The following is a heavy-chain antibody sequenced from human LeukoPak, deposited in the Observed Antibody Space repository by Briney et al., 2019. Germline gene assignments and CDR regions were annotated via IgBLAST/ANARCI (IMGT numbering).Heavy chain of an antibody. V-gene: IGHV1-2*02. CDR1: GYTFTGYY. CDR3: ARATWAYYYDSSGYLPY. J-gene: IGHJ4*02. Sequence: ASVKVSCKASGYTFTGYYMHWVRQAPGQGLEWMGWINPNSGGTNYAQKFQGRVTMTRDTSISTAYMELSRLRSDDTAVYYCARATWAYYYDSSGYLPYWGQGTLVTVSS. D-gene: IGHD3-22*01. CDR2: INPNSGGT.